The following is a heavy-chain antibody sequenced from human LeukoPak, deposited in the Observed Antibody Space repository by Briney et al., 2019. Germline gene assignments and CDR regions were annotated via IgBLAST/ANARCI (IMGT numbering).Heavy chain of an antibody. CDR2: ISYDGSNK. CDR3: AKEHDLWHEEGNWFDP. D-gene: IGHD3-3*01. J-gene: IGHJ5*02. CDR1: GFTFSSYA. V-gene: IGHV3-30*04. Sequence: GGSLRLSCAASGFTFSSYAMRWVRQAPGKGLEWVAVISYDGSNKYYADSVKGRFTISRDNSKNTLYLQMNSLRAEDTAVYYCAKEHDLWHEEGNWFDPWGQGTLVTVSS.